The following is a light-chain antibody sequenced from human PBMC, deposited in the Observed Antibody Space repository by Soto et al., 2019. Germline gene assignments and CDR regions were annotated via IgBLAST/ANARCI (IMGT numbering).Light chain of an antibody. Sequence: AIEMTQSPSSLSVSVGDRVTITCRASQGIRHDLGWYQQKPGKAPELLIYAASILQSGVPSRFSGSGSGADFTLTITSLQPEDFAVYYCQQYDKSWTFGPGTKVDIK. CDR1: QGIRHD. CDR3: QQYDKSWT. CDR2: AAS. J-gene: IGKJ1*01. V-gene: IGKV1-6*01.